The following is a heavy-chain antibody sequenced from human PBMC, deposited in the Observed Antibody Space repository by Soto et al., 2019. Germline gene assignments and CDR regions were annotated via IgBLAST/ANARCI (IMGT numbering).Heavy chain of an antibody. V-gene: IGHV3-48*02. CDR1: GFTFSTYS. D-gene: IGHD6-19*01. Sequence: EVQLVQAGGGLVPPGGSLGLSCAASGFTFSTYSMNWVRQAPGKGLEWISFISSSSNTRYYADSVKGRFTISRDNAKKSMYMQTLSLRDKHTTVYFCASYELSHVNQWLVPFDYWGQGALFTVSS. CDR3: ASYELSHVNQWLVPFDY. J-gene: IGHJ4*02. CDR2: ISSSSNTR.